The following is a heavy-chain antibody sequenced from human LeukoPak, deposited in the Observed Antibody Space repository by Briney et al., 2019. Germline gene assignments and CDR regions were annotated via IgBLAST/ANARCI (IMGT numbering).Heavy chain of an antibody. CDR2: ISGYSGNI. V-gene: IGHV1-18*01. Sequence: ASVKVSCKASGYTFSSYGVSWVRQAPGQGLEWMGWISGYSGNINYAQKLQGRVTMTTDTSTSTAYMELRSLISDDTAVYYCARVRCSGGSCYYFDYWGQGTQVVVSS. J-gene: IGHJ4*02. CDR1: GYTFSSYG. CDR3: ARVRCSGGSCYYFDY. D-gene: IGHD2-15*01.